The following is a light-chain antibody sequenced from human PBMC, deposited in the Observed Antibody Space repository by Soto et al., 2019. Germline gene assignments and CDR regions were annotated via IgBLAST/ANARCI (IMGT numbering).Light chain of an antibody. CDR3: QQLNSYPTIT. V-gene: IGKV1-9*01. CDR1: QGISNY. CDR2: AAS. Sequence: DIQLTQSPSFLSASVGDRVTITCRASQGISNYLAWYQQKPGKAPKLLIYAASTLQSGVPSSFSGSGSGTEFTLTIRSLQPEDFATYYCQQLNSYPTITFGQGTRLEIK. J-gene: IGKJ5*01.